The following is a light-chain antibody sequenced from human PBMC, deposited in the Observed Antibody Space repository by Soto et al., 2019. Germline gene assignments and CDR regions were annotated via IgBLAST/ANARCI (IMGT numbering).Light chain of an antibody. CDR1: QSVLSSSNNKNF. CDR3: QQYYSNAPWT. J-gene: IGKJ1*01. V-gene: IGKV4-1*01. CDR2: WAS. Sequence: DIVMTQSPASLAVSLGERATINCKSSQSVLSSSNNKNFLAWYQQQPGQPPKLLIYWASTRESGVPDRFSGSGSGTDFTLTISSLQAEDVAVYYCQQYYSNAPWTFGQGTKVEIK.